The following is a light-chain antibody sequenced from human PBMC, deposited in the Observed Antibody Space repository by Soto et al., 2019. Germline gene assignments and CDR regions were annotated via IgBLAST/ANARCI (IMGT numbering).Light chain of an antibody. CDR3: QQVNSIPLT. Sequence: DIPMTQSPSSVSASVGDRVTITCRASQDISSWLAWYQQKPGKAPRLLIYTASSLQSGVPSRFSGSGSGTDFTLPISSLQPEDFATYYCQQVNSIPLTFGGGTNVEIK. CDR1: QDISSW. CDR2: TAS. V-gene: IGKV1D-12*01. J-gene: IGKJ4*01.